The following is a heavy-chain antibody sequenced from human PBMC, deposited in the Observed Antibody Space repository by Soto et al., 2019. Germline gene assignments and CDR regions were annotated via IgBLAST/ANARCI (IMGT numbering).Heavy chain of an antibody. D-gene: IGHD3-3*01. CDR3: ARDGVYYYYYGMDV. V-gene: IGHV3-48*03. Sequence: GSLRLSCAASGFTFSSYEMNWVRQAPGKGLEWVSYISSSGSTIYYADSVKGRFTISRDNAKNSLYLQMNSLRAEDTAVYYCARDGVYYYYYGMDVWGQGTTVTVSS. J-gene: IGHJ6*02. CDR1: GFTFSSYE. CDR2: ISSSGSTI.